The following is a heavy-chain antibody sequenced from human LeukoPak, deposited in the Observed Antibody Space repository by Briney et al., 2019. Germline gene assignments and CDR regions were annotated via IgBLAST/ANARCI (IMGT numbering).Heavy chain of an antibody. Sequence: SETLSLTCTVSGGSISSGSYYWSWIRQPAGKGLEWIGRIYTSGSTNYNPSLKSRVTISVDTSKNQFSLKLSSVTAADTAVYYCARVRITTLFDYWGQGTLVTVSS. V-gene: IGHV4-61*02. J-gene: IGHJ4*02. CDR2: IYTSGST. CDR3: ARVRITTLFDY. D-gene: IGHD3-3*01. CDR1: GGSISSGSYY.